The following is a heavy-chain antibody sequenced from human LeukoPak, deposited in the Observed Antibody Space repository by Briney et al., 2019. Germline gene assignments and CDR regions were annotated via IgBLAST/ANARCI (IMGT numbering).Heavy chain of an antibody. CDR2: ISSSSSYI. D-gene: IGHD6-13*01. CDR1: GFTFSSYS. Sequence: GGCLRLSCAASGFTFSSYSMNWVRQAPGKGLEWVSSISSSSSYIYYADSVKGRFTISRDNAKNSLYLQMNSLRAEDTAVYYCARSVAAALNSFDPWGRGTLVTVSS. J-gene: IGHJ5*02. V-gene: IGHV3-21*01. CDR3: ARSVAAALNSFDP.